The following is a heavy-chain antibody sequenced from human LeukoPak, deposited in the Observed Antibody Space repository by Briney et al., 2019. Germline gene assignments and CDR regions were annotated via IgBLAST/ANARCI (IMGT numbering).Heavy chain of an antibody. J-gene: IGHJ6*02. Sequence: SETLSLTCTVSGGSISSGSYYWSWIRQPAGKGLEWIGRIYTSGSTNYNPSLKSRVTISVDTSKNQFSLKLSSVTAADTAVYYCARDADTAMATSIYGMDVWGQGTLVTVSS. V-gene: IGHV4-61*02. CDR2: IYTSGST. CDR3: ARDADTAMATSIYGMDV. CDR1: GGSISSGSYY. D-gene: IGHD5-18*01.